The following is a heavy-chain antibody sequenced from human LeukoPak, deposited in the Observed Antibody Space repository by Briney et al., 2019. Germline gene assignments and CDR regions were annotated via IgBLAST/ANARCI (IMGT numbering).Heavy chain of an antibody. Sequence: GGSLRLSCAASGFTVSNNYMSWVHQTPGKGLEWVSLIYSGGSSHYADSVKGRFTISRDSSKNTLYLQMNSLRPDDTAVYYCAREDPGIAVAVDYWGQGTLVTVSS. CDR3: AREDPGIAVAVDY. CDR1: GFTVSNNY. D-gene: IGHD6-19*01. J-gene: IGHJ4*02. CDR2: IYSGGSS. V-gene: IGHV3-66*01.